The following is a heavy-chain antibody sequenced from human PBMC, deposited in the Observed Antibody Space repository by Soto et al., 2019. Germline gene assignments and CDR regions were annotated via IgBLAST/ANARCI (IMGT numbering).Heavy chain of an antibody. CDR2: ISPSSGVT. D-gene: IGHD1-26*01. J-gene: IGHJ4*02. CDR3: AREKWTRTGPQNFFDY. Sequence: QVQLVQSEGEVRQPGASVKVSCRASGYTFTSYGIIWVRQAPGQGLEWMGYISPSSGVTRYAQNLQGRVTLTTDTSTTTAYMELRSLSSDDTAVYYCAREKWTRTGPQNFFDYWGLGALVTVSS. CDR1: GYTFTSYG. V-gene: IGHV1-18*01.